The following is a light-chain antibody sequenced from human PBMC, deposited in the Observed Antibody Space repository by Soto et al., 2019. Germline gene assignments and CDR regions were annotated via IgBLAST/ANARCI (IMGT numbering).Light chain of an antibody. J-gene: IGKJ2*01. Sequence: EIVLTQSPGTLSLSPGERATLSCRASQSVSSSYLAWYQQKPGQAPRLLIHAASTRAVGIPVRFSGGGSGTDFTLAISRLAPEDFAVYYCHQYGNGAYTFGQGTKVEMK. CDR2: AAS. CDR1: QSVSSSY. V-gene: IGKV3-20*01. CDR3: HQYGNGAYT.